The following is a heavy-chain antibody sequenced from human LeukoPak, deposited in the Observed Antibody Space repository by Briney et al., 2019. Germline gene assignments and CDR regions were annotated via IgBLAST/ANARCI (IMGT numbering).Heavy chain of an antibody. CDR3: ARSLYSSSWYGYYGMDV. CDR2: IYYSGST. J-gene: IGHJ6*04. D-gene: IGHD6-13*01. V-gene: IGHV4-59*01. CDR1: GGSISGYY. Sequence: SETLSLTCTVSGGSISGYYWSWIRQPPGKGLEWIGYIYYSGSTNYNPSLKSRVTISVDTSKNQFSLKLSSVTAADTAVYYCARSLYSSSWYGYYGMDVWGKGTTVTVSS.